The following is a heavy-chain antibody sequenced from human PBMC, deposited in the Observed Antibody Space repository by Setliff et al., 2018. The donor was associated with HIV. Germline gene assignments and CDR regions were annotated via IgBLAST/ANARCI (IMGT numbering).Heavy chain of an antibody. V-gene: IGHV4-31*03. CDR3: ATSPAGEILGSRPFYFDY. CDR2: IYYSGST. Sequence: SETLSLTCTVSGDSTTSSNYYWSWIRQHPGKGLEWIGYIYYSGSTYYSPSLKSRVTISEDTSKNQFSLKMRSVTAADTAVYYCATSPAGEILGSRPFYFDYWGQGTLVTVSS. D-gene: IGHD3-10*01. CDR1: GDSTTSSNYY. J-gene: IGHJ4*02.